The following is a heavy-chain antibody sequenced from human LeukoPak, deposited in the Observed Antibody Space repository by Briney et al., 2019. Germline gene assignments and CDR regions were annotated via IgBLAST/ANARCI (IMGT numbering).Heavy chain of an antibody. CDR1: GYSISTGYY. D-gene: IGHD3-10*01. J-gene: IGHJ3*02. Sequence: SETLSLTCTVSGYSISTGYYWDWIRQPPGKGLEWIGTFYHGGSTYYNPSLKSRVTISVDTSKNQFSLNLTSVTAADTAVYYCAGLLWFGEFSGVVRAFDIWGQGTMVTVSS. CDR2: FYHGGST. CDR3: AGLLWFGEFSGVVRAFDI. V-gene: IGHV4-38-2*02.